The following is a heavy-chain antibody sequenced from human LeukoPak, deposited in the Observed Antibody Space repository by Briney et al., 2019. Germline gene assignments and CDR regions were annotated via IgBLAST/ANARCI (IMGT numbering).Heavy chain of an antibody. V-gene: IGHV4-61*01. CDR2: IYYSGST. CDR1: GGSISSSSYY. J-gene: IGHJ3*01. Sequence: SETLSLTCTVSGGSISSSSYYWSWIRQPPGKGLEWIGYIYYSGSTNYNPSLNSRVTISLDAAKNQLSLRLSSVTAADTAVYYCARPAEDGYFYAFDFWGQGTMVTVSS. D-gene: IGHD3-22*01. CDR3: ARPAEDGYFYAFDF.